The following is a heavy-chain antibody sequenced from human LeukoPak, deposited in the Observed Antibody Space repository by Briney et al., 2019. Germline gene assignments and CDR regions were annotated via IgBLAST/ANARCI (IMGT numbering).Heavy chain of an antibody. V-gene: IGHV3-23*01. CDR2: ISDSGGTT. Sequence: GRSLRLSCVASGFTFSNLAMGWVRQAPGKGLEWVSVISDSGGTTYYADSVKGRFTISRDNSRNTLYLQMNSLRVDDTAVYYCAKDARRYSGWYFFDHWGQGTLVTVSS. CDR1: GFTFSNLA. J-gene: IGHJ4*02. CDR3: AKDARRYSGWYFFDH. D-gene: IGHD6-19*01.